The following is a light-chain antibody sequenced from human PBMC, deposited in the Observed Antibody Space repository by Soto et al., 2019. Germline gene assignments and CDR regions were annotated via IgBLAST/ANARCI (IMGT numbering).Light chain of an antibody. Sequence: IVMTQSPGTLSLSPGERATLSCRASQSVSSGYLAWYQQKPVQAPRLLIYGASTRATGIPDRFSGSGSGTDFILTISRLEPEDFAMYYCQQYGSTVTFGQGTKVEVK. J-gene: IGKJ1*01. CDR2: GAS. CDR3: QQYGSTVT. V-gene: IGKV3-20*01. CDR1: QSVSSGY.